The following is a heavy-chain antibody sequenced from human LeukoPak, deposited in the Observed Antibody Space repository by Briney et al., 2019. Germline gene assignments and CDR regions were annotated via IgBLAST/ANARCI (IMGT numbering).Heavy chain of an antibody. D-gene: IGHD6-25*01. J-gene: IGHJ5*02. V-gene: IGHV4-39*01. Sequence: SETLSLTCTVSGGSISDSNYYWGWIRQPPGRGLEWIANIYCSGSAYYSPSLKSRVTVSIDTSKNQFSLKLNSVTAADTAVYYCARQSTIAAARIDPWGQGTLVTVSS. CDR1: GGSISDSNYY. CDR2: IYCSGSA. CDR3: ARQSTIAAARIDP.